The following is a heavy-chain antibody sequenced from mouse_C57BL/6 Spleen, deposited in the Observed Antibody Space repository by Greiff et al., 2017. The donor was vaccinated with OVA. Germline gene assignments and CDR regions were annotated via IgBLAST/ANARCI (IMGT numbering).Heavy chain of an antibody. J-gene: IGHJ1*03. CDR3: ASFYDGDYWYFDV. D-gene: IGHD2-3*01. CDR2: ISSGSSTI. Sequence: EVQRVESGGGLVKPGGSLKLSCAASGFTFSDYGMHWVRQAPEKGLEWVAYISSGSSTIYYADTVKGRFTISRDNAKNTLFLQMTSLMSEDTAMYYCASFYDGDYWYFDVWGTGTTVTVSS. CDR1: GFTFSDYG. V-gene: IGHV5-17*01.